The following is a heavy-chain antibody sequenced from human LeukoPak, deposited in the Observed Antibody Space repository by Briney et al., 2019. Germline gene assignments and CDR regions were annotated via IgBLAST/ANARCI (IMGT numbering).Heavy chain of an antibody. CDR1: GFTFTSYW. Sequence: PGRSLRLSCAASGFTFTSYWMDWVRQTPGKGLVWVSRINSDGSSTNYADSVKGRFTIYRDNAKNTLHLQMNSLRAGDTAVYYCARERYASGWSWFDPWGQGTLVTVSS. CDR3: ARERYASGWSWFDP. V-gene: IGHV3-74*01. J-gene: IGHJ5*02. D-gene: IGHD6-13*01. CDR2: INSDGSST.